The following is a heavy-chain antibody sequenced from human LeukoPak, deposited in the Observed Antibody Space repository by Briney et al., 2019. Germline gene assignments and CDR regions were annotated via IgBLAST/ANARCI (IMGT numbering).Heavy chain of an antibody. CDR2: INHSGST. CDR3: ASGVGYCSSTSCYTNAFDI. V-gene: IGHV4-34*01. J-gene: IGHJ3*02. D-gene: IGHD2-2*02. CDR1: GGSFSGYY. Sequence: SETLSLTCAVYGGSFSGYYWSWIRQPPGKGLEWIGEINHSGSTNYNPSLKSRVTISVDASKNQFSLKLSSVTAADTAVYYCASGVGYCSSTSCYTNAFDIWGQGTMVTVSS.